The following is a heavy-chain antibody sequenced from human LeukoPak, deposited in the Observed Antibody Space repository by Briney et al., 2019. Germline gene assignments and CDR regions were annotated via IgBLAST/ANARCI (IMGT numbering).Heavy chain of an antibody. V-gene: IGHV4-31*03. CDR2: IYYSGST. D-gene: IGHD2-2*01. J-gene: IGHJ5*02. CDR1: GGSISSGVYY. Sequence: TLSLTCTVSGGSISSGVYYSSWIRLHPGKCLGWIGYIYYSGSTYYNPSLKSRVTISVDTSKNQFTLKLSSVTAADTAVYYCAREPCSSTSCYYNWFDPWGQGTLVTVSS. CDR3: AREPCSSTSCYYNWFDP.